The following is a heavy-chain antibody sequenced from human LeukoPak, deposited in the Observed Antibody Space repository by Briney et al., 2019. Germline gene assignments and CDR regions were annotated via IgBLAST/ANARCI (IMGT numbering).Heavy chain of an antibody. V-gene: IGHV3-74*01. D-gene: IGHD5-18*01. CDR1: GFTFSSYW. J-gene: IGHJ3*02. Sequence: PGGSLRLSCAASGFTFSSYWMHWVRHAPGKGLVWVSRSNSDGSSTTYADSVKGRFTISRDNAKNTLYLQMNSLRAEDTAVYYCARDKGIKRSFGIWGQGTLVTVYS. CDR2: SNSDGSST. CDR3: ARDKGIKRSFGI.